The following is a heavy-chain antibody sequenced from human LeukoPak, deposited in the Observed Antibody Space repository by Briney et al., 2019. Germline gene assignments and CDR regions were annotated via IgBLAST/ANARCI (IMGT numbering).Heavy chain of an antibody. CDR1: GGSISSYY. V-gene: IGHV4-59*01. CDR2: IYYNGST. CDR3: ARVSPSYYDFWSGYPPGWIDP. J-gene: IGHJ5*02. Sequence: SETLSLTCTVSGGSISSYYWSWIRQPPGKGLEWIGYIYYNGSTNYNPSLKSRVTISLDTSKNQFSLKLSSVTAADTAVYYCARVSPSYYDFWSGYPPGWIDPWGQGTLVTVSS. D-gene: IGHD3-3*01.